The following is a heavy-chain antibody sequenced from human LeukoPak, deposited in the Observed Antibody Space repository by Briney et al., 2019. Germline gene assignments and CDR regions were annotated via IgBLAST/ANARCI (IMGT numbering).Heavy chain of an antibody. CDR1: GFTFSSNW. D-gene: IGHD1-14*01. CDR2: IKEDGTEK. CDR3: AREPEPGGLDY. V-gene: IGHV3-7*01. Sequence: GGSLRLSCAASGFTFSSNWMSWVRQVPGKGREWVANIKEDGTEKKYVDSVKGRFTISRDNAKNSLYMQMNSLRIEDTAVYYCAREPEPGGLDYWGQGTLVTVSS. J-gene: IGHJ4*02.